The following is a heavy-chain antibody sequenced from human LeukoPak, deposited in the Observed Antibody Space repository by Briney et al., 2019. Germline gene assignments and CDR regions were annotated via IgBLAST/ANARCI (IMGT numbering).Heavy chain of an antibody. J-gene: IGHJ4*02. D-gene: IGHD3-22*01. CDR1: GFTFSDYC. Sequence: GESLRLSCAASGFTFSDYCMSWIRQAPGKGLEWVSYISSSGSTIYYADSVKGRFTISRDNAKDSLYLQMNSLRAEDTAVYYCARGNERITMIVVSYFDYWGQGTLVTVSS. CDR2: ISSSGSTI. CDR3: ARGNERITMIVVSYFDY. V-gene: IGHV3-11*04.